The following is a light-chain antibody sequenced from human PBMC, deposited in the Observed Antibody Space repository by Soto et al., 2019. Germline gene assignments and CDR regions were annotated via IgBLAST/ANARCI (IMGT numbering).Light chain of an antibody. J-gene: IGLJ1*01. CDR1: VGL. CDR3: CSYAGSYSPPYV. Sequence: QSALTQPASVSGSPGQSITISCTGTVGLVSWYQQHPGKVPKLIIYDDTKRPSGVSSRFSGSKPGNTASLTISGLQAEDEADYYCCSYAGSYSPPYVLGTGTKVTVL. CDR2: DDT. V-gene: IGLV2-23*01.